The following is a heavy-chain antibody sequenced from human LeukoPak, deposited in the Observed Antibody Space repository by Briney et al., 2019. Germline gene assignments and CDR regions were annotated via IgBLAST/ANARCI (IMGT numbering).Heavy chain of an antibody. CDR3: ARDWARGYIYGLTRSYFDY. J-gene: IGHJ4*02. CDR1: GFTFRSYG. V-gene: IGHV3-33*01. CDR2: IWYDGSNK. Sequence: GGSLRLSCAASGFTFRSYGMHWVRQAPGKGLEWVAVIWYDGSNKYYADSVKGRFTISRDTSKNRVYLQMNSLRAEDTAVYYCARDWARGYIYGLTRSYFDYWGQGTLVTVSS. D-gene: IGHD5-18*01.